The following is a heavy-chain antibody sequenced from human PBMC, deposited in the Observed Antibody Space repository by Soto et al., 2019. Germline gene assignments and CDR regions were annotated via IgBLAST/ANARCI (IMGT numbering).Heavy chain of an antibody. CDR3: ARAGYCSGGSCYWRNWFDP. V-gene: IGHV1-8*01. CDR2: MNPNSGNT. Sequence: ASVEVSCKASGYTFTSYDMNWVRQATGEGLEWMGWMNPNSGNTGYAQKFQGRVTMTRNTSISTAYMELSSLRSEDTAVYYCARAGYCSGGSCYWRNWFDPWGQGTLVTVSS. J-gene: IGHJ5*02. CDR1: GYTFTSYD. D-gene: IGHD2-15*01.